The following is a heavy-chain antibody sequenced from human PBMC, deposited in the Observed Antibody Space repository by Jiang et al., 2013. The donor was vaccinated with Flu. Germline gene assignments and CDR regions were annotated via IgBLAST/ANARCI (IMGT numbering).Heavy chain of an antibody. CDR2: GYTSGAI. D-gene: IGHD1-1*01. J-gene: IGHJ4*02. V-gene: IGHV4-4*07. Sequence: GSGLVKPSETLSLTCTVSGASISNYYWSWIQQPAGKGLEWIGRGYTSGAIKYNPSFKSRITMSVDTSKKQFFLRLTSVTAADTAIYYCARDRGDKELDDYYFDSWGQGT. CDR3: ARDRGDKELDDYYFDS. CDR1: GASISNYY.